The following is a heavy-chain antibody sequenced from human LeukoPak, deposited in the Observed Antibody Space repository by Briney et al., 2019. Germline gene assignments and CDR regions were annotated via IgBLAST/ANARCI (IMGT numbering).Heavy chain of an antibody. CDR2: MYSSGSF. Sequence: SDTLSLTCAVSGDSISSSNWWGWIRQPPGKGLEWIGYMYSSGSFYYKPSLRGRVTMSVDTSKNQFSLRLSSVTAVDTAVYYCVSGPNYYDSSGYYRAEYFQYWGQGTLVTVSS. CDR3: VSGPNYYDSSGYYRAEYFQY. J-gene: IGHJ1*01. D-gene: IGHD3-22*01. V-gene: IGHV4-28*05. CDR1: GDSISSSNW.